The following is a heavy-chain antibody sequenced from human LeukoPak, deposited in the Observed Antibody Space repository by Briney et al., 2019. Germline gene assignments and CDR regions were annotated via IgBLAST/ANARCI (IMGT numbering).Heavy chain of an antibody. CDR1: GFTFSSYW. CDR2: IKQDGSGK. D-gene: IGHD3-22*01. Sequence: GGSLRLSCAASGFTFSSYWMSWVRQAPGKGLEWVANIKQDGSGKYYVDSVKGRFTISRDNAKNSLYLQMNSLRAEDTAVYYCARVHYDSSGYYFFDYWGQGTLVTVSS. J-gene: IGHJ4*02. V-gene: IGHV3-7*01. CDR3: ARVHYDSSGYYFFDY.